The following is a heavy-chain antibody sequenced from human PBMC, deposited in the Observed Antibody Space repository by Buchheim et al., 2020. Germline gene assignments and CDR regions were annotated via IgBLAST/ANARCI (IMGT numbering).Heavy chain of an antibody. V-gene: IGHV3-33*01. CDR3: ARGAWGYDSSGYSPGYYFDY. D-gene: IGHD3-22*01. Sequence: QVQLVESGGGVVQPGRSLRLSCAASGFTFSSYGMHWVRQAPGKGLEWVAVIWYDGSNKYYADSVKGRFTISRDNSKNTLYLQMNSLRAEDTAVYYCARGAWGYDSSGYSPGYYFDYWGQGTL. CDR2: IWYDGSNK. CDR1: GFTFSSYG. J-gene: IGHJ4*02.